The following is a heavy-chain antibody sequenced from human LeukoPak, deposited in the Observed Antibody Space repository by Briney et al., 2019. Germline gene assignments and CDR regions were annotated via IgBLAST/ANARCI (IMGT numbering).Heavy chain of an antibody. CDR3: AKGGRFLEWLPPYYYYYYYMDV. CDR2: FNPNTGGT. Sequence: ASVKVSCKASGYTFTDYYMHWVRQAPGQGLEWMGWFNPNTGGTTTAPKFQDRVSMTRDPSISTAHMELTRLTSDDTAVYYCAKGGRFLEWLPPYYYYYYYMDVWGKGTTVTVSS. J-gene: IGHJ6*03. D-gene: IGHD3-3*01. V-gene: IGHV1-2*02. CDR1: GYTFTDYY.